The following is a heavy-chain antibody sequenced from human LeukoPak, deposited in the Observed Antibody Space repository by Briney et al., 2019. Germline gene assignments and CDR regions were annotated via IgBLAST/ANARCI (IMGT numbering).Heavy chain of an antibody. V-gene: IGHV4-59*12. CDR3: ARDPLRPGSAGRYYYYGMDV. Sequence: SETLSLTCTVSGGSISSYYWSWIRQPPGKGLEWIGYIYYSGSTNYNPSLKSRVTISVDTSKNQFSLKLSSVTAADTAVYYCARDPLRPGSAGRYYYYGMDVWGQGTTVTVSS. D-gene: IGHD6-13*01. CDR1: GGSISSYY. J-gene: IGHJ6*02. CDR2: IYYSGST.